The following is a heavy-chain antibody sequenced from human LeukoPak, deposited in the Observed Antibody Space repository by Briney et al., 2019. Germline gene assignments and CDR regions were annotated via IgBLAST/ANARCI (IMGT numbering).Heavy chain of an antibody. CDR2: IYHSGST. CDR3: ASSRGPSSSWSFDS. D-gene: IGHD6-13*01. Sequence: SETLSLTCTVSGYSISSGYYWGWIRQPPGKGLAWIGSIYHSGSTDYNFSLKSRVTISLDTSENQFSLRLNSVTAADSAVYFCASSRGPSSSWSFDSWGQGILVTVSS. CDR1: GYSISSGYY. V-gene: IGHV4-38-2*02. J-gene: IGHJ4*02.